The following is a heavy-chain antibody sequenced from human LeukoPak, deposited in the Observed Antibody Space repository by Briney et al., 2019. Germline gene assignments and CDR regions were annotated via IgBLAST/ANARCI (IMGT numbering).Heavy chain of an antibody. Sequence: GGSLRLPCAASGFTFSSYAMNWVRQARGKGLECVSVISGSVGSTYNEASVKGRLPISRDNSKNPLYLHINSLRAEDTALYYCAKDRNSGYDAFDIWGQGTMVTVSS. V-gene: IGHV3-23*01. CDR2: ISGSVGST. J-gene: IGHJ3*02. CDR1: GFTFSSYA. D-gene: IGHD3-22*01. CDR3: AKDRNSGYDAFDI.